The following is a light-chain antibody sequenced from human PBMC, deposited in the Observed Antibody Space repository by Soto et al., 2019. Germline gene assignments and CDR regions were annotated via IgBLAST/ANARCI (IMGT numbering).Light chain of an antibody. Sequence: QSALTQPASVSGSPGQSITISCTGTSRDVGAYNFVSWYQQHPGKAPQVIIYEVLNRPSGVSNRFAGSKSGTTASLTIFGLQAADEGDYYCSSYTSDNTLYVFGTGTKLTVL. J-gene: IGLJ1*01. CDR3: SSYTSDNTLYV. CDR2: EVL. CDR1: SRDVGAYNF. V-gene: IGLV2-14*03.